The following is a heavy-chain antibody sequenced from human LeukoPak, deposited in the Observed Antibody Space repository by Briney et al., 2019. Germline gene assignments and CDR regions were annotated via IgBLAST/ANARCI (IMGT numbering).Heavy chain of an antibody. V-gene: IGHV1-69*13. CDR3: ARGGRATVTKFDY. D-gene: IGHD4-11*01. CDR1: GGTFSSYA. J-gene: IGHJ4*02. Sequence: SVTVSCTASGGTFSSYAISWVRQAPGQGLEWMGGIIPIFGTANYAQKFQGRVTITADESTSTAYMELSSLRFEDTAVYYCARGGRATVTKFDYWGQGTLVTVSS. CDR2: IIPIFGTA.